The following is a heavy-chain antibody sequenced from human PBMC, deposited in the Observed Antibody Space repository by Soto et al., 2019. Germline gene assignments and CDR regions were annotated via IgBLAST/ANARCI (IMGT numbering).Heavy chain of an antibody. CDR1: GFTFSSNG. CDR2: VAYDGSKT. J-gene: IGHJ5*01. V-gene: IGHV3-30*03. CDR3: ARWVGGSMYDNSGKYDS. D-gene: IGHD3-22*01. Sequence: QVQLVESGGRVVQPGRSLRLTCAASGFTFSSNGMHWVRQAPGKGLEWVALVAYDGSKTYYGDSVRGRFTISRDNSENTLYLQMNSLRADDTAVYYCARWVGGSMYDNSGKYDSWGQGTLVTVSS.